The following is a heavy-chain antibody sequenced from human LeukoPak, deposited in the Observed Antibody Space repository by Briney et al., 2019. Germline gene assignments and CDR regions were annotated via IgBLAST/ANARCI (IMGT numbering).Heavy chain of an antibody. CDR1: GFSISSGYY. Sequence: SETLSLTCAVSGFSISSGYYWGCIRQPRGKGLEWIGSIYHSGSTYYNPSLKSRVTISVDTSKNQFSLKLTSVTAADTAAYYCVRGSYCSGGSCYADLDYWGQGTLVTVSS. CDR2: IYHSGST. J-gene: IGHJ4*02. V-gene: IGHV4-38-2*01. D-gene: IGHD2-15*01. CDR3: VRGSYCSGGSCYADLDY.